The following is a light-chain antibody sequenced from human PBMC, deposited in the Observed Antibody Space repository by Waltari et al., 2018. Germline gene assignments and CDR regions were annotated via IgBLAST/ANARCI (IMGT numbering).Light chain of an antibody. CDR3: QQYNNWPPLT. J-gene: IGKJ4*01. V-gene: IGKV3-15*01. CDR1: QSVSSD. CDR2: EAA. Sequence: EILMTQSPGTLSVSPGERATLSCRASQSVSSDLAWHQQKPGQAPRRLIYEAATRATGIPDRFSGRGSGTECTLTISSLQPEDFGLYYCQQYNNWPPLTFGGGTKVEIK.